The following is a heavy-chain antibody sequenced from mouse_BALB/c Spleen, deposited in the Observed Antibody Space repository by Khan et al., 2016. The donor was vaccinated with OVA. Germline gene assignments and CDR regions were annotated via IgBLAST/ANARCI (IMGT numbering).Heavy chain of an antibody. D-gene: IGHD2-4*01. CDR2: IWSGGST. CDR1: GSSLTSYG. Sequence: QVQLQQSGPGLVQPSQSLSITCTVSGSSLTSYGIHWVRQSPGKGLEWLGVIWSGGSTDYDAAFISRLSISKDNSKSQVFFKMNSLQGNDTAIYYCARNYDYDEGLVYWGQGTLVTVSA. J-gene: IGHJ3*01. CDR3: ARNYDYDEGLVY. V-gene: IGHV2-2*02.